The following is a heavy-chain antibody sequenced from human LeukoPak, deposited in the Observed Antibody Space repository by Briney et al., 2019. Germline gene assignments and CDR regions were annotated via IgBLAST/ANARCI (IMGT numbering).Heavy chain of an antibody. CDR1: GFTFSSYA. CDR2: ISGSGGST. J-gene: IGHJ6*02. Sequence: PGGSLRLSCAASGFTFSSYAMSWVRQAPGKGLEWVSLISGSGGSTYYADSVKGRFTISRDHSKNTLYLQMNRLRAEDTAVYYCAKGNIAARQDIMDVWGQGTTVTVSS. V-gene: IGHV3-23*01. D-gene: IGHD6-6*01. CDR3: AKGNIAARQDIMDV.